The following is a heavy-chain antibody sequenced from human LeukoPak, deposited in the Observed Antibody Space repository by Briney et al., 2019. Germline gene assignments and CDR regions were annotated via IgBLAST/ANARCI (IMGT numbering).Heavy chain of an antibody. Sequence: GESLKISCKGSGYSFTSYWIGWVRQMPGKGLEWMGIIYPGDSDTRYSPPFQGQVTISADKSISTAYLQWSSLKASDTAMYYCARHGYSSSSRVNWFDPWGQGTLVTVSS. J-gene: IGHJ5*02. CDR1: GYSFTSYW. D-gene: IGHD6-6*01. CDR3: ARHGYSSSSRVNWFDP. V-gene: IGHV5-51*01. CDR2: IYPGDSDT.